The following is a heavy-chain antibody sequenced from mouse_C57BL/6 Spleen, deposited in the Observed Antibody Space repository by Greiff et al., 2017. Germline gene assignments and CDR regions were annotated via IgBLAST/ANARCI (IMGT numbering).Heavy chain of an antibody. Sequence: EVQGVESGTVLARPGASVKMSCKTSGYTFTSYWMHWVKQRPGQGLEWIGAIYPGNSDTSYNQKFKGKAKLTAVTSASTAYMELSSLTNEDSAVYYCTSDYDGGDAMDYWGQGTSVTVSS. CDR3: TSDYDGGDAMDY. V-gene: IGHV1-5*01. CDR1: GYTFTSYW. CDR2: IYPGNSDT. J-gene: IGHJ4*01. D-gene: IGHD2-4*01.